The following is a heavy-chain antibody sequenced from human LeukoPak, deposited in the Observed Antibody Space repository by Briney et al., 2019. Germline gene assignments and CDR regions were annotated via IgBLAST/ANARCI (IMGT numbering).Heavy chain of an antibody. CDR1: GGSISGYY. CDR3: AREVMVYTVPLNYYYMDV. Sequence: SETLSLTXTVSGGSISGYYWSWIRQPPGKRPEWIGCIYYSGSTNYNPSLKSRVTISVDTSKNQFSLKLSSVTAADTAVYYCAREVMVYTVPLNYYYMDVWGRGTTVTVSS. V-gene: IGHV4-59*01. CDR2: IYYSGST. D-gene: IGHD2-8*01. J-gene: IGHJ6*03.